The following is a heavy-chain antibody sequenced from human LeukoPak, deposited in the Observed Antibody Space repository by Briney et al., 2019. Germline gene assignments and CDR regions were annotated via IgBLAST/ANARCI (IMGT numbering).Heavy chain of an antibody. J-gene: IGHJ4*02. Sequence: ETLPLTCAVYGGSFSGYYWSWIRQPPGKGLEWVSVISGSGSRTYYADSVKGRFTVSRDNSKNTLYLQMNNLRAEDTAVYYCAKENTKKSFRPGEATLTKGYFDYWGQGTLVTVSS. CDR3: AKENTKKSFRPGEATLTKGYFDY. V-gene: IGHV3-23*01. CDR1: GGSFSGYY. CDR2: ISGSGSRT. D-gene: IGHD4-17*01.